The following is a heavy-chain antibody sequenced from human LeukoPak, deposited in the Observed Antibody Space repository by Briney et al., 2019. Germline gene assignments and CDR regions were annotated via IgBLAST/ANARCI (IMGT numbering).Heavy chain of an antibody. CDR3: ARDVGSAPLDY. Sequence: GGSLRLSCAASGFAFSSYAMSWVRQAPGKGLEWVAVIWGDENHKYYGDSVRGRFTISRDNAKNTLYLQMDSLRVEDTAVYYCARDVGSAPLDYWGQGTLVTVSS. V-gene: IGHV3-33*08. D-gene: IGHD6-25*01. CDR1: GFAFSSYA. CDR2: IWGDENHK. J-gene: IGHJ4*02.